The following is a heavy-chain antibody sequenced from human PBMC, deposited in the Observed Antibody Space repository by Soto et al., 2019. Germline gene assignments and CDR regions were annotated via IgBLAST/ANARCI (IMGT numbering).Heavy chain of an antibody. J-gene: IGHJ6*02. Sequence: ASVKVSCKASGYTFTSYYINWVRQATVRGLEWMGWISAYNGNTNYAQKLQGRVTMTTDTSTSTAYMELRSLRSDDTAVYYCARDLSVVGYSGYDPGYYYGMDVWGQGTTVTVSS. V-gene: IGHV1-18*01. CDR2: ISAYNGNT. CDR3: ARDLSVVGYSGYDPGYYYGMDV. CDR1: GYTFTSYY. D-gene: IGHD5-12*01.